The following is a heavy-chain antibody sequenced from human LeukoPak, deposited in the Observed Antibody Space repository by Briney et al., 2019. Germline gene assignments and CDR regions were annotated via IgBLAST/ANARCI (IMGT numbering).Heavy chain of an antibody. J-gene: IGHJ6*02. V-gene: IGHV3-30*03. CDR3: ARRPIKYYYYGMDV. Sequence: GGSLRLSCAASGFTFSSYGMHWVRQAPGKGLEWVTVISYDGSNKYYADSVKGRFTISRDNSKNALYLQMNSLRAEDTAVYYCARRPIKYYYYGMDVWGQGTTVTVSS. CDR2: ISYDGSNK. CDR1: GFTFSSYG.